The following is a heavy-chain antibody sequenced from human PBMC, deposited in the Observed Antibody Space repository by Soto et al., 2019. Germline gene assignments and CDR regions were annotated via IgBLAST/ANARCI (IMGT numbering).Heavy chain of an antibody. D-gene: IGHD3-16*01. CDR2: IYWDDAK. CDR3: AHKGGGDRILDY. CDR1: GFSLSTSGVG. Sequence: QITLKESGPTLVKPTQTLTLTCTFSGFSLSTSGVGVGWIRQPPGKALEWLALIYWDDAKHYSPSLKSRLTITKDTSKNRGVLTMTNMDPVDTATYYCAHKGGGDRILDYWGQGTLVTVSS. J-gene: IGHJ4*02. V-gene: IGHV2-5*02.